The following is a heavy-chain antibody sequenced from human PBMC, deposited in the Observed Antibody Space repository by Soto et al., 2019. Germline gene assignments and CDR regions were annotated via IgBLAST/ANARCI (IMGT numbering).Heavy chain of an antibody. CDR1: GGTFSRYT. Sequence: QVQLVQSGAEVKKPGSSVKVSCKALGGTFSRYTINWVRQAPGQGLEWMGRIIPIAAIANYTQKFQGRVTITVDKSSTTAYMELSSLRSDDTAVYYCARGSTIVRGAPSWFDPWGQGTLVTVSS. CDR3: ARGSTIVRGAPSWFDP. V-gene: IGHV1-69*02. J-gene: IGHJ5*02. CDR2: IIPIAAIA. D-gene: IGHD3-10*01.